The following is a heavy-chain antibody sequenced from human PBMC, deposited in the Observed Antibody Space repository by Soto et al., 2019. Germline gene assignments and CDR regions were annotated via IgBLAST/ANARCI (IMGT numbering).Heavy chain of an antibody. D-gene: IGHD2-15*01. J-gene: IGHJ3*02. CDR2: INPSGGST. Sequence: GASVKVSCKASGYTFTSYYMHWVRQAPGQGLEWMGIINPSGGSTSYAQKFQGRVTMTRDTSTSTVYMELSSLRSEDTAVYYCARDDAGPLAALGYCSGGSCYPGAFEIWGQGTMVTVSS. CDR3: ARDDAGPLAALGYCSGGSCYPGAFEI. CDR1: GYTFTSYY. V-gene: IGHV1-46*03.